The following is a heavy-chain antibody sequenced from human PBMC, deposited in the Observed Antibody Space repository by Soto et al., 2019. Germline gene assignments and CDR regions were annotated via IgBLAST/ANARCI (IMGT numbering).Heavy chain of an antibody. J-gene: IGHJ6*03. CDR3: ARSDPTTVRSYYYYYYLDV. CDR2: IGTAGDT. CDR1: GFTFSSYD. D-gene: IGHD4-17*01. Sequence: EVQLVESGGGLVQPGGSLRLSCAASGFTFSSYDMHWVRQATGNGLEWVSAIGTAGDTYYPGSVKGRFTISRDNAKNSLKLQMSSLGAGDTAVYYCARSDPTTVRSYYYYYYLDVWGKGTTVTVSS. V-gene: IGHV3-13*01.